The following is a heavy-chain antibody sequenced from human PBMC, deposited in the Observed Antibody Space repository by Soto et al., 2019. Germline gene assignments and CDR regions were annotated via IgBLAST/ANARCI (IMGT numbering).Heavy chain of an antibody. D-gene: IGHD2-15*01. CDR2: IYYSGST. Sequence: PSETLSLTXTVSGGSVSSGSYYWSWIRQPPGKGLEWIGYIYYSGSTNYNPSLKSRVTISVDTSKNQFSLKLSSVTAADTAVYYSAGEYCSGGSCYSDNWFDPWGQGTLVTV. J-gene: IGHJ5*02. V-gene: IGHV4-61*01. CDR3: AGEYCSGGSCYSDNWFDP. CDR1: GGSVSSGSYY.